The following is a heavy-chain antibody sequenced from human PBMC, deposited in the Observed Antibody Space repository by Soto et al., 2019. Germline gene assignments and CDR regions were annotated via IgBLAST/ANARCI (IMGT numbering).Heavy chain of an antibody. CDR3: AREDTSSGHAGTFHH. V-gene: IGHV3-30-3*01. CDR2: IGHGGTAT. CDR1: GFTFDTYP. J-gene: IGHJ1*01. D-gene: IGHD3-22*01. Sequence: QVQLVESGGGVVQPGWSLRLSCAGSGFTFDTYPMHWVRRAPGKGLEWVAVIGHGGTATSYPDSVKGRFTISRDNSRNTMYLQMNSLRIEDTAVYYCAREDTSSGHAGTFHHWGQGTLVTVFS.